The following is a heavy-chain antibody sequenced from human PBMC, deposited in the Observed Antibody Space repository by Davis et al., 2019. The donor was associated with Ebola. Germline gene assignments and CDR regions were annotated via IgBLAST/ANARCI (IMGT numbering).Heavy chain of an antibody. V-gene: IGHV1-3*01. CDR1: GYTFTHYV. CDR3: ARAVHYYDISANPLGYYFEY. D-gene: IGHD3-22*01. CDR2: IDGGNGNT. J-gene: IGHJ4*02. Sequence: AASVKVSCKASGYTFTHYVIQWVRQAPGQRLEWLGWIDGGNGNTKYSQKFQARVTFTRDTSASTAYMELSSLRSEDTAVYYCARAVHYYDISANPLGYYFEYWGQGTLVTVSS.